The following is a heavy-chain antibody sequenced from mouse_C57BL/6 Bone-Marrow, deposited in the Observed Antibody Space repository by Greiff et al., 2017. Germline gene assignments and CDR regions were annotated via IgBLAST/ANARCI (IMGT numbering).Heavy chain of an antibody. CDR1: GFTFSSYA. J-gene: IGHJ2*01. V-gene: IGHV5-4*01. Sequence: EVMLVESGGGLVQPGGSLKLSCAASGFTFSSYAMSWVRQTPEKRLEWVATISDGGSYTYYPDNVKGRFTISRDNAKNNLYLQMSHLKSEDTAMYDCARDPIQYYWDYWGQGTTLTVSA. CDR2: ISDGGSYT. CDR3: ARDPIQYYWDY.